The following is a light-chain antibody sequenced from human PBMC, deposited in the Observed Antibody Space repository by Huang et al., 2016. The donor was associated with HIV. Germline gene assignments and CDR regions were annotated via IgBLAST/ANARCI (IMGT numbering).Light chain of an antibody. CDR1: QSVGSN. V-gene: IGKV3-15*01. CDR3: QRYNNWPPYT. Sequence: EIVMTQSPATLSVSPGERATLSCRASQSVGSNLAWYQQKRGQAPRLLIYGASTRATGIPARFSGSGSGTEFTLTISSLQSEDFEVYYCQRYNNWPPYTFGQGTKLEIK. J-gene: IGKJ2*01. CDR2: GAS.